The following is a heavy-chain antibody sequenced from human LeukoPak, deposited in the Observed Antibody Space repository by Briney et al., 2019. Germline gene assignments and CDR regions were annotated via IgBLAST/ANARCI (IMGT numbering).Heavy chain of an antibody. D-gene: IGHD3-22*01. Sequence: ASVKVSCKASGYTFTSYGISWVRQAPGLGLEWMGWISAYNGNTNYAQKLQGRVTMTTDTSTSTAYMELRSLRSDDTAVYYCARDTINTIVVVIPGNGMDVWGQGATVTVSS. V-gene: IGHV1-18*01. CDR1: GYTFTSYG. CDR2: ISAYNGNT. CDR3: ARDTINTIVVVIPGNGMDV. J-gene: IGHJ6*02.